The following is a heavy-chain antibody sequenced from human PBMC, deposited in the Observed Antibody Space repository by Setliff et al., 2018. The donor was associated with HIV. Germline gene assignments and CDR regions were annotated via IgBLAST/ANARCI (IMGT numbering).Heavy chain of an antibody. CDR1: GASISNSNSY. CDR3: ARGRHYSSSAPFAIDF. Sequence: SETLSLTCTVYGASISNSNSYWGWIRQPPGKRLEWLGSVYQSGSTSYNPSLSSRLTISVDTSKNQVSLRLSSVTAADTGVYYCARGRHYSSSAPFAIDFWGQGMLVTVSS. J-gene: IGHJ4*02. V-gene: IGHV4-39*01. CDR2: VYQSGST. D-gene: IGHD6-6*01.